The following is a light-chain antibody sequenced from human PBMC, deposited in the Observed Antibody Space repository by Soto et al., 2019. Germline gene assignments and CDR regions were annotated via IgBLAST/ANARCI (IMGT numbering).Light chain of an antibody. V-gene: IGKV3-15*01. J-gene: IGKJ4*01. CDR1: ESVSTN. Sequence: EIEMTQSPATLSLTPGERVTLSCRASESVSTNLAWYQQKAGQAPRLLIYGASTRATGIPARFSGSGSGTEFTLTISSLQSEDFAVYYCQQRSDWLFGGGTKVDIK. CDR2: GAS. CDR3: QQRSDWL.